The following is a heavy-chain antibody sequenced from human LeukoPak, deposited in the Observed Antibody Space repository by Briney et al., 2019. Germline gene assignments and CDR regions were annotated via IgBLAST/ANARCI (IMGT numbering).Heavy chain of an antibody. V-gene: IGHV3-66*02. CDR1: GFTVGSNQ. CDR2: IYSGGGT. Sequence: GGSLRLSCAASGFTVGSNQMTWVRQAPGKGLEWVSLIYSGGGTKYTDSVKGRFTISRDNSKNTLYLQMNSLRVEDTAVYYCARKTDTSMLGDYWGQGTRVTVSS. D-gene: IGHD5-18*01. J-gene: IGHJ4*02. CDR3: ARKTDTSMLGDY.